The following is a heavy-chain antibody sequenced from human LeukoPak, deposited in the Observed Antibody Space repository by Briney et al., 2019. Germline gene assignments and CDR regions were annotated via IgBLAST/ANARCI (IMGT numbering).Heavy chain of an antibody. CDR3: AKDRRACSSSSCYYRFDY. D-gene: IGHD2-2*01. V-gene: IGHV3-23*01. CDR1: EFTFSSYA. Sequence: GGSLRLSCAASEFTFSSYAMSWVRQAPGKGLEWVSAISDSGGSTYYADSVKGRFTIFRDNSKNTVYLQMNSLRAEDTAVYYCAKDRRACSSSSCYYRFDYWGQGTLVTVSS. J-gene: IGHJ4*02. CDR2: ISDSGGST.